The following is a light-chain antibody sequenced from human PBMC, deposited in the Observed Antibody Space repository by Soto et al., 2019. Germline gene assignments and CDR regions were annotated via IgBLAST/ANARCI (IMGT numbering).Light chain of an antibody. J-gene: IGLJ2*01. CDR3: QTWDTGARVV. CDR2: LSSDGSH. Sequence: QSVLTQSPSASASLGASVKLTCTLSSGHSSYAIAWHQQQPEKGPRYLMKLSSDGSHSKGDGIPDRFSGSSSGAERYLTISSLQSVDEADYYCQTWDTGARVVFGGGTQLTVL. CDR1: SGHSSYA. V-gene: IGLV4-69*01.